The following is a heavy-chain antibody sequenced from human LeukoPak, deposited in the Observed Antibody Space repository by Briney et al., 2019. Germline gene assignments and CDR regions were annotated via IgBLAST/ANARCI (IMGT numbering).Heavy chain of an antibody. D-gene: IGHD3-22*01. Sequence: SETLSLTCSVAGGSIINYYWSWIRQSAAAGLEWVGRIYITGSTTYNPSLQSRLSMSVDTSKNQFSLRLRSVSAADTAVYYCARLKYYDSTGYSPGYYMDVWGKGITVTVSS. CDR1: GGSIINYY. V-gene: IGHV4-4*07. CDR2: IYITGST. CDR3: ARLKYYDSTGYSPGYYMDV. J-gene: IGHJ6*03.